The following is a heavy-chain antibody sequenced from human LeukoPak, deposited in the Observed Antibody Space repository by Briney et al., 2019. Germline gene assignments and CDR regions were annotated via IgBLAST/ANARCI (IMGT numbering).Heavy chain of an antibody. D-gene: IGHD3-16*01. Sequence: GGSLRLSCAASGFTFSSYAMSWVRQAPGKGLEWASVISGSGDRTYYADSVKGRFTIFRDNSKNTLFLRMNSLRAEDTALYYCAKDLGPGGVYDSWGQGTLVTVSS. CDR3: AKDLGPGGVYDS. CDR1: GFTFSSYA. J-gene: IGHJ4*02. V-gene: IGHV3-23*01. CDR2: ISGSGDRT.